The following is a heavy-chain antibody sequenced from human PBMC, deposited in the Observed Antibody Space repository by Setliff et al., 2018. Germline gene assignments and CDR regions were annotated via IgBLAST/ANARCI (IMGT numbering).Heavy chain of an antibody. CDR3: ARSDHLVVDGFDV. CDR2: INPKTGGT. D-gene: IGHD3-16*01. J-gene: IGHJ3*01. CDR1: GYAFTDNY. Sequence: ASVKVPCKTSGYAFTDNYIHWVRQAPGQGLEWMGWINPKTGGTNLAQKFQGWVSMTRDTSITTAYMELSRLTSDSMAVYFCARSDHLVVDGFDVWGQGTMVTVSS. V-gene: IGHV1-2*04.